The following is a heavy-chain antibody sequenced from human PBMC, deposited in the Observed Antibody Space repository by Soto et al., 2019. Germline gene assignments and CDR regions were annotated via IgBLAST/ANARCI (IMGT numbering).Heavy chain of an antibody. CDR1: GFTFSSYG. D-gene: IGHD2-2*01. V-gene: IGHV3-30*18. Sequence: QVQLVESGGGVVQPGRSLRLSCAASGFTFSSYGMHWVRQAPGKGLEWVAVISYDGSNKYYADSVKGRSTISRDNSKNTLYLQMNSLRAEDTAVYYCAKDASPIVVVPAALTWFDPWGQGTLVTVSS. J-gene: IGHJ5*02. CDR2: ISYDGSNK. CDR3: AKDASPIVVVPAALTWFDP.